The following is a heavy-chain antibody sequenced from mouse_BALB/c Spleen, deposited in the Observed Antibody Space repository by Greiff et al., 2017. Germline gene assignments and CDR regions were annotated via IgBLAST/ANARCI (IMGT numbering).Heavy chain of an antibody. V-gene: IGHV14-1*02. D-gene: IGHD5-5*01. CDR2: IDPENGNT. Sequence: VHVKQSGAELVRPGALVKLSCKASGFNIKDYYMHWVKQRPEQGLEWIGWIDPENGNTIYDPKFQGKASITADTSSNTAYLQLSSLTSEDTAVYYCARDYPYAMDYWGQGTSVTVSS. J-gene: IGHJ4*01. CDR3: ARDYPYAMDY. CDR1: GFNIKDYY.